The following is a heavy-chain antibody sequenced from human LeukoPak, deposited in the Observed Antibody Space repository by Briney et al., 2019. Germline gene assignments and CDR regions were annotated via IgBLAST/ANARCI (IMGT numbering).Heavy chain of an antibody. CDR1: IDSFSNYR. Sequence: ASETLSLTCAVYIDSFSNYRWNWIRQTPAKGMEWIGEVNESGGTNISPSLRSRVILSVDTSKNQFSLKLISVTVADTAIYYCAKSDYYGASDYWGQGTLVTVSS. CDR3: AKSDYYGASDY. D-gene: IGHD3-10*01. J-gene: IGHJ4*02. V-gene: IGHV4-34*01. CDR2: VNESGGT.